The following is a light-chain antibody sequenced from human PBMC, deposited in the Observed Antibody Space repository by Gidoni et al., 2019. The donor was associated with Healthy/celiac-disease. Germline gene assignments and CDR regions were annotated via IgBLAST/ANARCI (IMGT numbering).Light chain of an antibody. CDR2: WAS. Sequence: DIVMTQSPYSLAVSLGERAPINCKSSQSVLYSSNNKHYLAWYQQKPGQPPKLLIYWASTRESGVPDRFSGSGSGTDFTLTISSLQAEDVAVYYCQQYYSTPYTFGQGTKLEIK. V-gene: IGKV4-1*01. CDR3: QQYYSTPYT. CDR1: QSVLYSSNNKHY. J-gene: IGKJ2*01.